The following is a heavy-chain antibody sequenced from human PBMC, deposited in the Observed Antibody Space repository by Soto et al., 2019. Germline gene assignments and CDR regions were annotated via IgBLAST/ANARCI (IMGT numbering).Heavy chain of an antibody. CDR2: IKQDGSEK. CDR1: GFTFSSYW. Sequence: GGSLRLSCAASGFTFSSYWMSWVRQAPGKGLEWVANIKQDGSEKYYVDSVKGRFTISSDNAKNSLYLQMNSLRAEDTAVYYCARDLLLDYGDYGVGAFDIWGQGTMVTVSS. CDR3: ARDLLLDYGDYGVGAFDI. D-gene: IGHD4-17*01. V-gene: IGHV3-7*01. J-gene: IGHJ3*02.